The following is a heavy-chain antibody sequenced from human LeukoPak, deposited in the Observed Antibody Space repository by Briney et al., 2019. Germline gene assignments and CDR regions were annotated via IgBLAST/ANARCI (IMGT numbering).Heavy chain of an antibody. CDR1: GFTFSSYA. CDR2: ISGSGGST. V-gene: IGHV3-23*01. J-gene: IGHJ4*02. D-gene: IGHD4-17*01. Sequence: TGGSLRLSCAASGFTFSSYAMGWVRQAPGKGLEWVSAISGSGGSTYYADSVKGRFTISRDNSKNTLYLQINSLRAEDTAVYYCAKDSTVTYDYWGQGTLVTVSS. CDR3: AKDSTVTYDY.